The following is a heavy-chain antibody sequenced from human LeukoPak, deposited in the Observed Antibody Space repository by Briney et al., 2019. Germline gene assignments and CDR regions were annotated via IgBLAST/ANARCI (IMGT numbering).Heavy chain of an antibody. V-gene: IGHV4-39*07. Sequence: SETLSLTCTVSGGSISSSTYYWGWIRQPPGKGLEWIGSIFYSGRTYYNPSLKSRVTISVDMSKNQFSLKLSSVTAADTAVYYCARGARGWFDPWGQGTLVTVSS. CDR3: ARGARGWFDP. CDR1: GGSISSSTYY. J-gene: IGHJ5*02. CDR2: IFYSGRT.